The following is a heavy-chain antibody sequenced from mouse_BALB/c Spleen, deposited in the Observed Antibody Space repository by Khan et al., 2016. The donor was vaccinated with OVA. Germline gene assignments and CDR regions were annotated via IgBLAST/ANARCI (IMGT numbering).Heavy chain of an antibody. V-gene: IGHV14-3*02. CDR1: GYNIKDIY. CDR2: TDPANGNT. Sequence: VQLQQSGAELVKPAASLKLSCTASGYNIKDIYIHWVKQRPEKGLERIRRTDPANGNTKYDPKFQGKATITADTSSNTAYLQLSSLTSEDTAGFYCRISTISAWGQGTTLTVSS. J-gene: IGHJ2*01. CDR3: RISTISA.